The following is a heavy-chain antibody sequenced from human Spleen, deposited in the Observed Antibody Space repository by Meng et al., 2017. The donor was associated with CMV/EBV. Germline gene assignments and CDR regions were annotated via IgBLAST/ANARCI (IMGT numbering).Heavy chain of an antibody. J-gene: IGHJ4*02. CDR3: ARVVTALWGYYFDY. D-gene: IGHD2-21*02. CDR2: IYTSGST. Sequence: QVTLQESGPGLVKPSETLSLTCSVSGGSISSFYWSWIRQPAGKGLEWIGRIYTSGSTNYNPSLKSRVTMSVDKSKNQFSLKLSSVTAADTAVYYCARVVTALWGYYFDYWGQGTLVTVSS. CDR1: GGSISSFY. V-gene: IGHV4-4*07.